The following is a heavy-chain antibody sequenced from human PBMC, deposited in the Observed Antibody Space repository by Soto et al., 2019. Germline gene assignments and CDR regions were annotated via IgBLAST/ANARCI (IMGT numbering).Heavy chain of an antibody. CDR3: ARVPTSGGSYYFDY. V-gene: IGHV1-8*01. J-gene: IGHJ4*02. Sequence: QVQLVQSGAEVKKPGASVKVSCKASGYTFTSYDINWVRQATGQGLEWMGWMNPNSGNTGYAQKFQGRVTMTRNTSISTAYMELSSLGSEDTAVYYCARVPTSGGSYYFDYWGQGTLVTVSS. CDR1: GYTFTSYD. D-gene: IGHD1-26*01. CDR2: MNPNSGNT.